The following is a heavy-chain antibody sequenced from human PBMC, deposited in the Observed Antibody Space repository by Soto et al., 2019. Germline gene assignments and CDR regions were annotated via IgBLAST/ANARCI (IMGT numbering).Heavy chain of an antibody. CDR2: IYYSGST. J-gene: IGHJ6*02. CDR1: GGSISSSSYY. CDR3: ARRARLPAVAAQWGIAVAYYGMDV. D-gene: IGHD6-19*01. Sequence: PSETLSLTCTVSGGSISSSSYYWGWIRQPPGKGLEWIGSIYYSGSTYYNPSLKSRVTISVDTSKNQFSLKLSSVTAADTAVYYCARRARLPAVAAQWGIAVAYYGMDVWGQGTTVTVSS. V-gene: IGHV4-39*01.